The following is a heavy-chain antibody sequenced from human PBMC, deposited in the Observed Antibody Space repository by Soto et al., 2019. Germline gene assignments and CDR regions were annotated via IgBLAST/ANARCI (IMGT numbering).Heavy chain of an antibody. Sequence: SETLSLTCSVSGASISGFYWSWIRKSAGKGLEWIGRIYATGTTDYNPSLKSRVMMSVDTSKKQFSLKLRSVTAADTAVYYCVRDGTKTLRDWFDPWGQGISVTVSS. V-gene: IGHV4-4*07. CDR2: IYATGTT. D-gene: IGHD1-1*01. J-gene: IGHJ5*02. CDR3: VRDGTKTLRDWFDP. CDR1: GASISGFY.